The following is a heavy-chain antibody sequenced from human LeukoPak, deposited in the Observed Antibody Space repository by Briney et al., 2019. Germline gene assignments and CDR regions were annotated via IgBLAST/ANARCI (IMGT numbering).Heavy chain of an antibody. D-gene: IGHD3-3*01. CDR2: INPNSGGT. Sequence: EASVKVSCKASGYTFTGYYMHWVRQAPGQGLEWMGWINPNSGGTNYAQKFQGRVTMTRDTSISTAYMELSRLRSDDTAVYYCASLPALRIFGVVIPYGMDVWGQGTTVTVSS. V-gene: IGHV1-2*02. CDR3: ASLPALRIFGVVIPYGMDV. CDR1: GYTFTGYY. J-gene: IGHJ6*02.